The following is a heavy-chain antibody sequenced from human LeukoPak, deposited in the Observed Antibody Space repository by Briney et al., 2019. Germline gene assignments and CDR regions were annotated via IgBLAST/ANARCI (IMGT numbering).Heavy chain of an antibody. CDR3: STDFWSGYYTFFDV. D-gene: IGHD3-3*01. V-gene: IGHV3-15*01. J-gene: IGHJ3*01. Sequence: GGSLRLSCAASGFTFSNVWMSWVRQAPGKGLEWVGRIKSKTDGGTIDYAAPVKGRFTISRDDSKNTLYLQTKSLKTEDTAVYYCSTDFWSGYYTFFDVWGQGTMVTVSS. CDR1: GFTFSNVW. CDR2: IKSKTDGGTI.